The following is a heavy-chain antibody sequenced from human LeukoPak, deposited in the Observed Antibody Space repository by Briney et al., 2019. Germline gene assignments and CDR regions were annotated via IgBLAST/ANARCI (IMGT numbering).Heavy chain of an antibody. CDR2: INPNSGGT. J-gene: IGHJ4*02. CDR3: ARRRAGATRIDY. CDR1: GYTFTGYY. V-gene: IGHV1-2*02. Sequence: ASVKVSCKASGYTFTGYYMHWVRQAPGQGLEWMGWINPNSGGTNYAQKFQGRVTMTRDTSISTAYMELRRLRSEDTAVYDCARRRAGATRIDYWGQGTLVTVSS. D-gene: IGHD1-26*01.